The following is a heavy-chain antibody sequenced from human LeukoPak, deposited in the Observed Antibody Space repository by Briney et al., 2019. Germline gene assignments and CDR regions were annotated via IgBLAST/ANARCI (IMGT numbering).Heavy chain of an antibody. V-gene: IGHV4-59*12. CDR2: VYNSGST. D-gene: IGHD1-26*01. J-gene: IGHJ4*02. CDR3: ARGQYSFDY. CDR1: GGSISIYY. Sequence: SETLSLTCTVSGGSISIYYWSWIRQPPGKGLEWIGYVYNSGSTDYNPSLKSRVTISADTSKNQFSLKLSSVTAADTAVYYCARGQYSFDYWGQGTLVTVSS.